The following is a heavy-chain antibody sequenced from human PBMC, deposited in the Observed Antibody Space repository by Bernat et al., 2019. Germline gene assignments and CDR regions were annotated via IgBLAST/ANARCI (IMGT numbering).Heavy chain of an antibody. CDR1: GFTFSSYA. CDR2: ISGSGGST. D-gene: IGHD2-2*01. J-gene: IGHJ3*02. CDR3: AKDRLGYCSSTSCYLDAFDI. V-gene: IGHV3-23*01. Sequence: EVQLLESGGGLVQPGGSLRLSCAASGFTFSSYAMSWVRQAPGKGLEWVSAISGSGGSTYYSDSVKGRFTISRDNSKSTLYRRMNSLRAEDTAVYYCAKDRLGYCSSTSCYLDAFDIWGQGTMVTVSS.